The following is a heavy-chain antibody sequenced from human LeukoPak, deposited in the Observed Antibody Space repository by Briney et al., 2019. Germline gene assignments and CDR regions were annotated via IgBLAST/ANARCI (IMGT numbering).Heavy chain of an antibody. CDR1: GFIFSSYA. D-gene: IGHD3-10*01. Sequence: GGSLRLSCATSGFIFSSYAMSWVRQAPGKGLEWVSSISSSSSYIYYADSVKGRFTISRDNAKNSLYLQMNSLRAEDTAVYYCARDEAGRTINFDYWGQGTLVTVSS. CDR2: ISSSSSYI. V-gene: IGHV3-21*01. J-gene: IGHJ4*02. CDR3: ARDEAGRTINFDY.